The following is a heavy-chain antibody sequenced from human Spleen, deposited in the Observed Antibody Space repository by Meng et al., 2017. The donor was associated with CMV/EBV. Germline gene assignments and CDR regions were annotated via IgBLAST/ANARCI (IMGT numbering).Heavy chain of an antibody. CDR3: ARDPRRIFYSGSYATKLGHRPFDY. D-gene: IGHD1-26*01. CDR1: RGTLSSYA. V-gene: IGHV1-18*01. Sequence: ASVKVSCKASRGTLSSYAVIWVRQAPGQGLEWMGWISAYNGNTNYAQKLQGRVTMTTDTSTSTAYMELRSLRSDDTAVYYCARDPRRIFYSGSYATKLGHRPFDYWGQGTLVTVSS. J-gene: IGHJ4*02. CDR2: ISAYNGNT.